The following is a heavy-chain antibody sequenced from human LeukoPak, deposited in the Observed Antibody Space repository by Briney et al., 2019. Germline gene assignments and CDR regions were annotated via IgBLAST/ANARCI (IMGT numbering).Heavy chain of an antibody. CDR3: ARVEGSNWFDP. J-gene: IGHJ5*02. CDR2: VNAYNGHT. D-gene: IGHD3-3*01. Sequence: ASVKVSCKASGYTFTSYGISWVRRAPGQGLEWMGWVNAYNGHTNYPQKLQGRVTMTTDTSTGTAYMELRSLRSDDTAVYYCARVEGSNWFDPWGQGTLVTVSS. CDR1: GYTFTSYG. V-gene: IGHV1-18*01.